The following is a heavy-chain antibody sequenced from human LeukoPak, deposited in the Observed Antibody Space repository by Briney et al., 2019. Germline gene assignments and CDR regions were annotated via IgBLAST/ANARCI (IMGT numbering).Heavy chain of an antibody. D-gene: IGHD3-10*01. CDR3: AKDGYGSGSYSQYFDY. J-gene: IGHJ4*02. CDR1: GFIFSNHP. V-gene: IGHV3-23*01. Sequence: HPGGSLRLSCAASGFIFSNHPMSWVRQAPGKGLEWVSAITGSRADTFYADSVKGRFSISRDNSKNTLYLQMNSLRAEDTAIYYCAKDGYGSGSYSQYFDYWGQGTLVTVSS. CDR2: ITGSRADT.